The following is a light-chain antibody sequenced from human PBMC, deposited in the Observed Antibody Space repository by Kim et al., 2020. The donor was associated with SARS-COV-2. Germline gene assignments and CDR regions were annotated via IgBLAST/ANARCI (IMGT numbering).Light chain of an antibody. Sequence: QSALTQPPSASGSPGQSVTISCTGTSSDVGGYKYVSWYQQHPGKPPKLMIYEVNKRPSGVPNRFSGSKSGNTAFLTVSGLQAEDEADYYCGSYGGSNNLVFGGGTQLTVL. CDR3: GSYGGSNNLV. V-gene: IGLV2-8*01. J-gene: IGLJ3*02. CDR1: SSDVGGYKY. CDR2: EVN.